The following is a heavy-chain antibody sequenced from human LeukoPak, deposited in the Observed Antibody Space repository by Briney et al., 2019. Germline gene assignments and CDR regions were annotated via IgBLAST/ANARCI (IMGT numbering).Heavy chain of an antibody. V-gene: IGHV3-43*02. J-gene: IGHJ3*02. CDR3: AKDYHITMIVVVINYAFDI. CDR2: ISGDCGST. CDR1: GFTFDDYA. Sequence: GGSLRLSCAASGFTFDDYAMHWVRQAPGKGLEWVSLISGDCGSTYYADSVKGRFTISRDNSKNSLYLQMNSLRTEDTALYYCAKDYHITMIVVVINYAFDIWGQGTMVTVSS. D-gene: IGHD3-22*01.